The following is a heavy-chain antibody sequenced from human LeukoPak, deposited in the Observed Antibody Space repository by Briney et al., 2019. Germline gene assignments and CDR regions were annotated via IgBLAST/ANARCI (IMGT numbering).Heavy chain of an antibody. Sequence: ASVKVSCKASGGTFSSYAISWVRQAPGQGLEWMGGIIPIFGTANYAQKFQGRVTITADESTSTAYMELSSRRSEDTAVYYCARAAEATISYRFDYWGQGTLVTVSS. CDR1: GGTFSSYA. CDR2: IIPIFGTA. J-gene: IGHJ4*02. CDR3: ARAAEATISYRFDY. V-gene: IGHV1-69*13. D-gene: IGHD5-12*01.